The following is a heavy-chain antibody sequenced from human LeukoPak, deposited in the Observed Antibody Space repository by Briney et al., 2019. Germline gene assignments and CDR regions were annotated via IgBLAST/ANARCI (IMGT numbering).Heavy chain of an antibody. Sequence: SETLSLTCTVSGGSISSSSYYWGWIRQPPGKGLEWIGSIYYSGSTYYNPSLKSRVTISVDTSKNQFSLKLNSVTAADTAVYYCAKDLGRKDIWGNYRWSAPDYWGQGTLVTVSS. CDR3: AKDLGRKDIWGNYRWSAPDY. CDR2: IYYSGST. V-gene: IGHV4-39*02. J-gene: IGHJ4*02. D-gene: IGHD3-16*02. CDR1: GGSISSSSYY.